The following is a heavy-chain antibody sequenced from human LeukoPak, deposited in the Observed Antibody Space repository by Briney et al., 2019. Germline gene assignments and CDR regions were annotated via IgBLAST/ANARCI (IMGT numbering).Heavy chain of an antibody. D-gene: IGHD6-13*01. CDR3: ARMYSSSWYRTYYFDY. J-gene: IGHJ4*02. V-gene: IGHV4-38-2*02. CDR1: GYSISSGYY. CDR2: IYHSGST. Sequence: PSETLSLTCTVSGYSISSGYYWGWIRQRPGKGLEWIGKIYHSGSTYYNPSLKSRDTISVDTSKNQLSPKLSSVTAADTAVYYCARMYSSSWYRTYYFDYWGQGTLVTVSS.